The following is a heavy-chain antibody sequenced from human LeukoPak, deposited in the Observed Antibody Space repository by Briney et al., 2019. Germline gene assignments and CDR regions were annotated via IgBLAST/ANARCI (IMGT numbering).Heavy chain of an antibody. CDR1: GYTFTTYW. CDR3: ARAPPDHTGDGAFDI. Sequence: GEPLKISCKVSGYTFTTYWIGWVRQMPGKGLEWMGIIYPADSDTRYSPSFQGQVTISADKSISTAYLQWSSLKASDTAMYYCARAPPDHTGDGAFDIWGQGTMVTVSS. J-gene: IGHJ3*02. D-gene: IGHD7-27*01. V-gene: IGHV5-51*01. CDR2: IYPADSDT.